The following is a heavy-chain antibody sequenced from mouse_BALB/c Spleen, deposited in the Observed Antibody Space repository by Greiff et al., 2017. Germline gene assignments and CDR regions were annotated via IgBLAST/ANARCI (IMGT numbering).Heavy chain of an antibody. CDR3: ARSMIYYGLDV. Sequence: EVQLQQSGPGLVKPSQSLSLTCTVTGYSITSDYAWNWIRQFPGNKLEWMGYISYSGSTSYNPSLKSRISITRDTSKNQFFLQLNSVTTEDTATYYCARSMIYYGLDVWGAGTTVTVSS. CDR1: GYSITSDYA. CDR2: ISYSGST. D-gene: IGHD2-1*01. V-gene: IGHV3-2*02. J-gene: IGHJ1*01.